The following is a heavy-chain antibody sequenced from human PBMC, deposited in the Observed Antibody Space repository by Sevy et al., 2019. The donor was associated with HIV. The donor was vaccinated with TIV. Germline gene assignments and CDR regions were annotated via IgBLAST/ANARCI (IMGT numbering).Heavy chain of an antibody. CDR3: ARGPDYGEGRYFYYYMDV. Sequence: ASVKVSCKASGYTLSDYYIQWVRQAPGQGLQWMGWINPKSGVVDYTQKFQDRVTLTRDTSITTVFMEVRWLTSDDTAVYYCARGPDYGEGRYFYYYMDVWDKGTTVTVSS. CDR2: INPKSGVV. CDR1: GYTLSDYY. J-gene: IGHJ6*03. V-gene: IGHV1-2*02. D-gene: IGHD3-10*01.